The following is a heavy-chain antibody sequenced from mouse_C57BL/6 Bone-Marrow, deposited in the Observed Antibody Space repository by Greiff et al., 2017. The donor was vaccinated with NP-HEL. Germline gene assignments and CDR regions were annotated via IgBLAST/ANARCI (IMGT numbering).Heavy chain of an antibody. V-gene: IGHV1-26*01. CDR1: GYTFTDYY. Sequence: EVQLQQSGPELVKPGASVKISCKASGYTFTDYYMNWVKQSHGKSLEWIGDITPNNGGTSYNQKFKGKATLTVDKSSSTAYMELRSLTSEDSAVYYCARDDYYGSSPYYYAMDYWGQGTSVTVSS. D-gene: IGHD1-1*01. CDR3: ARDDYYGSSPYYYAMDY. J-gene: IGHJ4*01. CDR2: ITPNNGGT.